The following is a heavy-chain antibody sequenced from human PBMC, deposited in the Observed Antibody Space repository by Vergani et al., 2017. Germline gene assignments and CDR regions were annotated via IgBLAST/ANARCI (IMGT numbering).Heavy chain of an antibody. D-gene: IGHD3-22*01. CDR2: INPGGGST. V-gene: IGHV1-46*01. CDR3: ARDGAPNYYDSSGYXFDY. Sequence: QVQLVQSGAEVKKPGASVKVSCKASGYTFTSYYMHWVRQAPGQGLEWMGIINPGGGSTSYAQKFQGRVTMTRDTSTSTVYMELSSLRSEDTAVYYCARDGAPNYYDSSGYXFDYWGQGTLVTVSS. J-gene: IGHJ4*02. CDR1: GYTFTSYY.